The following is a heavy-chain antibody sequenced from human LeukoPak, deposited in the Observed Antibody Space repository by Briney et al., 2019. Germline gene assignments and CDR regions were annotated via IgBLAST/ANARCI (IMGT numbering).Heavy chain of an antibody. V-gene: IGHV3-23*01. D-gene: IGHD6-13*01. J-gene: IGHJ4*02. Sequence: GGSLRLSCAVSGITLSNYGMSWVRQAPGKGLEWVAGIGGSGGVTNYADSVKGRFTISRDSAKNTLYLQMNSLRAEDTAVYYCSSSSPTSYTDYWGQGTLVTVSS. CDR1: GITLSNYG. CDR3: SSSSPTSYTDY. CDR2: IGGSGGVT.